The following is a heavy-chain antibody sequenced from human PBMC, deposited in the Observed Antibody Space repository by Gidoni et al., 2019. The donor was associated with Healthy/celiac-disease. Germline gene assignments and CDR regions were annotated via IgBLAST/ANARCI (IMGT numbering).Heavy chain of an antibody. Sequence: EVQLVESGGGLVKPGGSLRLSCAASGFTFSSYSMNWVRKAPGKGLEWVSAISSSGSTIYYADSVKGRFTISRDNAKNSLYLQMNSLRAEDTAVYYCARDYYGSGSYYPDAFDIWGQGTMVTVSS. CDR3: ARDYYGSGSYYPDAFDI. J-gene: IGHJ3*02. D-gene: IGHD3-10*01. V-gene: IGHV3-21*01. CDR2: ISSSGSTI. CDR1: GFTFSSYS.